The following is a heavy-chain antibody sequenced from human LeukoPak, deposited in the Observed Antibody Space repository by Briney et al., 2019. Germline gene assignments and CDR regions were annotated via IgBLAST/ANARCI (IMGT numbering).Heavy chain of an antibody. CDR2: IRSKATRYAT. D-gene: IGHD3-3*01. J-gene: IGHJ3*02. V-gene: IGHV3-73*01. Sequence: PGGSLRLSCAASGFTFSGSAMHWVRQASGKGLGWVGRIRSKATRYATAYAASVKGRFTISRDDSKNTAYLQMNSLKTEDTAVYYCTRLAYYDFWSGSPDAFDIWGQGTMVTVSS. CDR1: GFTFSGSA. CDR3: TRLAYYDFWSGSPDAFDI.